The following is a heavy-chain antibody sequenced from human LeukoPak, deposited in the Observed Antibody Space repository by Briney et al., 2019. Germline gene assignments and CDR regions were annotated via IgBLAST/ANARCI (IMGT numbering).Heavy chain of an antibody. CDR1: GFTVSSHY. V-gene: IGHV3-74*01. CDR2: INSDGSST. J-gene: IGHJ3*02. D-gene: IGHD3/OR15-3a*01. CDR3: TRDWTARSNAFDI. Sequence: GGSLRLSCAASGFTVSSHYMHWVRQAPGKGLVWVSRINSDGSSTNYADSVKGRFTISRDNAKNTLFLQMNSLRAEDTAVYYCTRDWTARSNAFDIWGQGTMVTVSS.